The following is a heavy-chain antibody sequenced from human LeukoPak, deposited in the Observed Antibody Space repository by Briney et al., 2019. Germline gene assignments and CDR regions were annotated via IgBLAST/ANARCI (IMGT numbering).Heavy chain of an antibody. CDR3: ARGGLYCSTTSCCPLGYYYYYMDV. Sequence: ASVKVSCKASGYTFTSYDINWVRQATGQGLEWMGWMNPNSDNTGYAQKFQGRVTMTRNTSISTAYMELSSLRSEDTAVYYCARGGLYCSTTSCCPLGYYYYYMDVWGKGTTVTVYS. CDR2: MNPNSDNT. V-gene: IGHV1-8*01. D-gene: IGHD2-2*01. J-gene: IGHJ6*03. CDR1: GYTFTSYD.